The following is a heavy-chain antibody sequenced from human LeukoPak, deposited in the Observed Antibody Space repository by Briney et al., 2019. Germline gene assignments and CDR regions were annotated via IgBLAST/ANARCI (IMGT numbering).Heavy chain of an antibody. J-gene: IGHJ5*02. CDR1: GGSISSYY. V-gene: IGHV4-59*01. Sequence: PSETLSLTCTVSGGSISSYYWSWVRQPPGKGLEGGGDIYYSGSTNYNPSLKSRGTISVDTSKNQCSLRLSYVAAADTAVYYCARGEMVRGYNWFDLWGQGTLVTVSS. CDR2: IYYSGST. D-gene: IGHD3-10*01. CDR3: ARGEMVRGYNWFDL.